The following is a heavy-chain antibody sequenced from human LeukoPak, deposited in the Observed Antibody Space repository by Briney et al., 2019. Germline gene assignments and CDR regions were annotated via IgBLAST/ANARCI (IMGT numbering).Heavy chain of an antibody. CDR1: GYSFTSYW. D-gene: IGHD3-22*01. V-gene: IGHV5-51*01. CDR2: IYPGDSDT. Sequence: GESLKISCKGSGYSFTSYWIGWVRQMPGKGLEWMGIIYPGDSDTRYSPSFQGQATISADKSISTAYLQWSSLKASDTAMYYCARLPNYYDSSGSGYFDYWGQGTLVTVSS. J-gene: IGHJ4*02. CDR3: ARLPNYYDSSGSGYFDY.